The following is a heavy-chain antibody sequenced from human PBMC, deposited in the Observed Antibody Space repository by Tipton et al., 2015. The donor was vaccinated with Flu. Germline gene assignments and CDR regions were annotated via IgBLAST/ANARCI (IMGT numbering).Heavy chain of an antibody. Sequence: TLSLTCAVSGDSIRSSNYYWGWIRQPPGKGLEWIGNVFHSGDTNHNPSLKSRVTISVDTSKNQFSLKLSSVTAADTAVYYCARRDYSNYVSEPKNWFDPWGQGDLVTVST. CDR1: GDSIRSSNYY. V-gene: IGHV4-39*07. J-gene: IGHJ5*02. D-gene: IGHD4-11*01. CDR3: ARRDYSNYVSEPKNWFDP. CDR2: VFHSGDT.